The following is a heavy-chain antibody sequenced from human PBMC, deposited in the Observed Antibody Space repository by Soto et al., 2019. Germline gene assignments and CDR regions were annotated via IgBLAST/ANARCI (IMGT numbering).Heavy chain of an antibody. J-gene: IGHJ6*02. CDR2: IYHSGST. CDR3: ARSPDSSGYYPRWYYYGMDV. CDR1: GGSISSSNW. Sequence: SETLSLTCAVSGGSISSSNWWSWVRQPPGKGLEWIGEIYHSGSTNYNPSLKSRVTISVDESKNQFSLKLSSVTAADTAVYYCARSPDSSGYYPRWYYYGMDVWGQGTTVTVS. D-gene: IGHD3-22*01. V-gene: IGHV4-4*02.